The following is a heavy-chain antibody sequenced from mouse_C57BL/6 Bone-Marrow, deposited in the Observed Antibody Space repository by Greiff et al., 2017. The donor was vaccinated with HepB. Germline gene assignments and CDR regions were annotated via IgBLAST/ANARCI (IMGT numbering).Heavy chain of an antibody. V-gene: IGHV14-4*01. J-gene: IGHJ4*01. CDR3: TGEFITTVVDPFYAMDY. CDR2: IDPENGDT. CDR1: GFNIKDDY. Sequence: EVNVVESGAELVRPGASVKLSCTASGFNIKDDYMHWVKQRPEQGLEWIGWIDPENGDTEYASKFQGKATITADTSSNTAYLQLSSLTSEDTAVYYCTGEFITTVVDPFYAMDYWGQGTSVTVSS. D-gene: IGHD1-1*01.